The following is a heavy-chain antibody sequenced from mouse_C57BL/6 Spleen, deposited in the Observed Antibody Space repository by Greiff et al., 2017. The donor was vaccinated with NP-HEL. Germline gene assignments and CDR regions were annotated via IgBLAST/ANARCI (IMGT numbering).Heavy chain of an antibody. V-gene: IGHV5-6*01. CDR3: ARQEDWYFDV. CDR2: ISSGGSYT. Sequence: DVQLVESGGDLVKPGGSLKLSCAASGFTFSSYGMSWVRQTPDKRLEWVATISSGGSYTYYPDSVKGRFTISRDNAKNTLYLQMSSLKSEDTAMYYCARQEDWYFDVWGTGTTVTVSS. CDR1: GFTFSSYG. J-gene: IGHJ1*03.